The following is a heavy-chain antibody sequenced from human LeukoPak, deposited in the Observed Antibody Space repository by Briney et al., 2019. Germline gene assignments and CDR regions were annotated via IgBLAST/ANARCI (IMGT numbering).Heavy chain of an antibody. CDR2: ISGSGGST. V-gene: IGHV3-23*01. Sequence: GGSLRLSCAASGFTFSSYTMSWVRQAPGKGLEWVSAISGSGGSTYYADSVKGRFTISRDNSKNTLYLQMNSLRAEDTAVYYCAKGGQGVVPAAIAYWGQGTLVTVSS. CDR1: GFTFSSYT. CDR3: AKGGQGVVPAAIAY. D-gene: IGHD2-2*01. J-gene: IGHJ4*02.